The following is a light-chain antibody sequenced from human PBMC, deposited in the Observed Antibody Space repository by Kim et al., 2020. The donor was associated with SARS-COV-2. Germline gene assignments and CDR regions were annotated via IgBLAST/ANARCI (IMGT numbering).Light chain of an antibody. CDR1: SGHSSYA. CDR2: LNSDGSH. J-gene: IGLJ1*01. V-gene: IGLV4-69*01. Sequence: ASVKLTCTLSSGHSSYAIAWHQQQPEKGPRYLMKLNSDGSHSKGDGIPDRFSGSSSGAERYLTISSLQSEDEADYYCQTWGTGIQTFGTGTKVTVL. CDR3: QTWGTGIQT.